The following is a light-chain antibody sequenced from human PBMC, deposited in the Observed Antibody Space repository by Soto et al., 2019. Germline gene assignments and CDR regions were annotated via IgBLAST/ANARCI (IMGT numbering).Light chain of an antibody. CDR2: EVS. Sequence: QSALAQPPSVSGSPGQSVTISCTGTSTDFVSYNRVSWYQQPPGTAPKLMIYEVSKRPSGVPDRFSGSKSGNTASLTISGLQAAYDADYHCSLYPSDNAYVFGTGTKVAGL. CDR3: SLYPSDNAYV. J-gene: IGLJ1*01. V-gene: IGLV2-18*01. CDR1: STDFVSYNR.